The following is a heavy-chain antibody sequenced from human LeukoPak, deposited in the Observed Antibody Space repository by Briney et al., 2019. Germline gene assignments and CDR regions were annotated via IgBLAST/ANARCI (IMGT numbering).Heavy chain of an antibody. Sequence: ASVKVSCKASGYTFTSYAMHWVRQAPGQRLEWMGWINAGNGNTKYSQEFQGRVTITRDTSTSTAYMELRSLRSDDTAVYYCARDAVAGILGWFDPWGQGTLVTVSS. CDR2: INAGNGNT. V-gene: IGHV1-3*01. CDR1: GYTFTSYA. CDR3: ARDAVAGILGWFDP. J-gene: IGHJ5*02. D-gene: IGHD6-19*01.